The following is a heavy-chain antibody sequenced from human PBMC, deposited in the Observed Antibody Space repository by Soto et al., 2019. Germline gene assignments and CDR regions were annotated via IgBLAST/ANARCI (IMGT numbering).Heavy chain of an antibody. V-gene: IGHV4-30-4*01. D-gene: IGHD6-13*01. CDR1: GDSVSSGGYY. CDR3: VREVENNSSASNWFDP. Sequence: QVHLQESGPGLFNPSQTLSLTCTVSGDSVSSGGYYWGWIRQPPGKGLEWIGYISHSGNTYYNPSPTSRISLSVATSKNQFSLQVNSVTAAATAVDDYVREVENNSSASNWFDPWGQGTLVAVSS. CDR2: ISHSGNT. J-gene: IGHJ5*02.